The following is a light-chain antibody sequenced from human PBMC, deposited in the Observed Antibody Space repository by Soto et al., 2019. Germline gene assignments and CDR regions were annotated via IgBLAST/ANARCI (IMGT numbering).Light chain of an antibody. J-gene: IGKJ2*01. CDR1: QSVSSSY. CDR2: GAS. Sequence: EIVLTQSPGTLSLSPGERATLSCRASQSVSSSYLAWYQQKPGQAPRLLIYGASSRATGIPDRFSGSGSGTAFTLTISRLEPEDFAVYYCQQYGSSPPYPFGQGTKLEIQ. V-gene: IGKV3-20*01. CDR3: QQYGSSPPYP.